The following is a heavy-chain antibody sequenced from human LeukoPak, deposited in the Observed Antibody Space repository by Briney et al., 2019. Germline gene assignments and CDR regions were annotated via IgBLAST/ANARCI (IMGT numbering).Heavy chain of an antibody. J-gene: IGHJ6*02. V-gene: IGHV4-59*08. D-gene: IGHD6-13*01. CDR1: GGSINSYY. CDR3: ARGTAAGINYYYGMDV. CDR2: IYYSGST. Sequence: SETLSLTCTVSGGSINSYYWSWIRQPPGKGLEWIGYIYYSGSTNYNPSLKSRVTISVDTSKNQFSLKLSSVTAADTAVYYCARGTAAGINYYYGMDVWGQGTTVTVSS.